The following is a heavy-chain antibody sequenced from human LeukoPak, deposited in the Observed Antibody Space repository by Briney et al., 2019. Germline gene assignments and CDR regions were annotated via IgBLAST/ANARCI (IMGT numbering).Heavy chain of an antibody. V-gene: IGHV3-23*01. CDR1: GFTFSSYA. D-gene: IGHD6-13*01. Sequence: GGSLRLSCAASGFTFSSYAMSWVRQAPGKGLEWVSAISGSGGSTYYADSVKGRFTISRDNLKNMVFLQMSTLRAEDTAIYYCAKSHASIWNVYDYWGQGTLVTVSS. CDR3: AKSHASIWNVYDY. CDR2: ISGSGGST. J-gene: IGHJ4*02.